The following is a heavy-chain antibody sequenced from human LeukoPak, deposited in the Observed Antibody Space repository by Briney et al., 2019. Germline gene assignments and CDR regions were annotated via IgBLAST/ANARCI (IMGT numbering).Heavy chain of an antibody. CDR1: GDSVSSNNAA. J-gene: IGHJ4*02. CDR3: VRSVGHLDY. Sequence: SQTLSLTCAISGDSVSSNNAAWNWIRQSPSRGLEWLGRTYYRSKWYREYAVSVKSRATINPDTSKNQFSLQLNSVTPEDTALYYCVRSVGHLDYWGQGTLVTVSS. D-gene: IGHD1-26*01. CDR2: TYYRSKWYR. V-gene: IGHV6-1*01.